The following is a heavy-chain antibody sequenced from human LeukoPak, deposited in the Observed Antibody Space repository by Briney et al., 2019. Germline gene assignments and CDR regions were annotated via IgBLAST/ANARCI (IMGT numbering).Heavy chain of an antibody. D-gene: IGHD5-18*01. CDR2: IYSSGST. CDR1: GYSISSGYY. V-gene: IGHV4-61*01. Sequence: PSETLSLTCTVSGYSISSGYYWGWIRQPPGKGLEWIGYIYSSGSTNYNPSLKNRVTISLDTSKNQFSLKLSSVTAADTAVYFCARDTRAYNYGLDYWGQGTLVTVSS. CDR3: ARDTRAYNYGLDY. J-gene: IGHJ4*02.